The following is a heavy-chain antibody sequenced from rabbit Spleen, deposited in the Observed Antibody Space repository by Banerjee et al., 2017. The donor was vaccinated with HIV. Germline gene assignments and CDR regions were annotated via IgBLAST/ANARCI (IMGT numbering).Heavy chain of an antibody. CDR2: INIVTGKD. CDR3: ARDGAGGSYFAL. CDR1: GFSFSNKAV. D-gene: IGHD8-1*01. V-gene: IGHV1S45*01. Sequence: QEQLEESGGGLVQPEGSLKLSCTASGFSFSNKAVMCWVRQAPGKGLEWIACINIVTGKDVYATWAKGRFIMSRTSSTTVTLQMTSLTDADTATYFCARDGAGGSYFALWGPGTLVTVS. J-gene: IGHJ4*01.